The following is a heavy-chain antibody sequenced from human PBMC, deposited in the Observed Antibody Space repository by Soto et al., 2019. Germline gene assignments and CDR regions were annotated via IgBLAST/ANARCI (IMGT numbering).Heavy chain of an antibody. CDR1: GFTFSSYA. CDR3: ARGPHIVVVTAILPAFDI. D-gene: IGHD2-21*02. V-gene: IGHV3-30-3*01. Sequence: QVQLVESGGGVVQPGRSLRLSCAASGFTFSSYAMHWVRQAPGKGLEWVAVISYDGSNKYYADSVKGRFTISRDNSKNTLDLQMNSLRAEDTAVYYCARGPHIVVVTAILPAFDIWGQGTMVTVSS. J-gene: IGHJ3*02. CDR2: ISYDGSNK.